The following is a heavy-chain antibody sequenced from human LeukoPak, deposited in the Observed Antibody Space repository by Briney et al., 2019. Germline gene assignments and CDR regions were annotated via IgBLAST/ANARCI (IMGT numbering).Heavy chain of an antibody. CDR3: ARGDDSSGWYHNWFGP. D-gene: IGHD6-19*01. Sequence: SQTLSLTFAISGDSVSINSAAWNWIRQSPSRGLEWLGRTYYRSKWYNDYAVSVKSRITINPDTSKNQFSLQLNSVTPEDTAVYYCARGDDSSGWYHNWFGPWGQGTLVTVSS. CDR1: GDSVSINSAA. J-gene: IGHJ5*02. CDR2: TYYRSKWYN. V-gene: IGHV6-1*01.